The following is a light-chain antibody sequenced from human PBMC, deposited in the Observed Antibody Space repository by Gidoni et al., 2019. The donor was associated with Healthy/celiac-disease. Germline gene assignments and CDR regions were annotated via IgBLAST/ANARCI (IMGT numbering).Light chain of an antibody. V-gene: IGKV1-39*01. CDR2: AAS. Sequence: DIQMTQSPSSLSASVGDRVTITCRASQSISSYLNWYQQKPGKAPKLLIYAASSLQSGVPSRFSVSGSGTDFTLTISSLQPEDFATYYCQQSYSTPLTFXQXTKVEIK. CDR3: QQSYSTPLT. CDR1: QSISSY. J-gene: IGKJ1*01.